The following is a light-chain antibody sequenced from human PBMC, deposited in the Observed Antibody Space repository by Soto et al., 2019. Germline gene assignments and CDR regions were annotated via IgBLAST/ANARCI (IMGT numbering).Light chain of an antibody. CDR3: LLSYSGARARV. V-gene: IGLV7-46*01. CDR1: TGAVTSGHY. Sequence: QAVVTQEPSLTVSPGGTVTLTCGSSTGAVTSGHYPYWFQQKPGQVPRTLIYDTXNKHXXXPARFSGSLLGGKAALTLSGXXXXXXXXYYCLLSYSGARARVFGGGTKHTVL. J-gene: IGLJ3*02. CDR2: DTX.